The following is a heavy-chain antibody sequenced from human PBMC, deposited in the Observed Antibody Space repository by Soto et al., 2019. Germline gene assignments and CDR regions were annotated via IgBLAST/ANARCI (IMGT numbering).Heavy chain of an antibody. CDR1: GFSLSTSGVG. D-gene: IGHD3-9*01. CDR3: AHKGPEDWPLDY. Sequence: QITLKESGPTLVGPTQTLTLTCAFSGFSLSTSGVGVGWIRQPPGKALEWLAVIYWDDSKHYSPSLRSRLTITKDTSKNQVVLTMTIMDPMDTGTYYCAHKGPEDWPLDYWGQGPLVTVSS. V-gene: IGHV2-5*02. CDR2: IYWDDSK. J-gene: IGHJ4*02.